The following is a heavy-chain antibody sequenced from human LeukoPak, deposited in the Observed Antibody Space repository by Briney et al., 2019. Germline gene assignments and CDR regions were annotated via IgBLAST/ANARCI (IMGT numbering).Heavy chain of an antibody. CDR2: IYYSGTT. V-gene: IGHV4-61*01. CDR1: GGSINSGSYY. Sequence: SETLSLTCTVSGGSINSGSYYWSWIRQPPGKGLEWIGYIYYSGTTNYNPSLKSRVTMSVDTSKNQFSLRLNSVTAADTAVYFCARRFNSVWYFDYWGQGTLVTVSS. J-gene: IGHJ4*02. D-gene: IGHD6-19*01. CDR3: ARRFNSVWYFDY.